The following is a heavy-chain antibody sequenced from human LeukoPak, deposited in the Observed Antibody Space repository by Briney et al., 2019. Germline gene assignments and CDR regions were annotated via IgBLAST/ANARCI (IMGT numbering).Heavy chain of an antibody. Sequence: SQTLSLTCAISGDSVSSNSAAWNWIRQSPSRGLEWLGRTYYRSKWYNDYAVSVKSRITINPDTSKNQFSLQLNSVTPEDTAVYYCARDRLIVAHSYYYYYGMDVWGQGTTVTVS. CDR3: ARDRLIVAHSYYYYYGMDV. CDR2: TYYRSKWYN. D-gene: IGHD2-15*01. V-gene: IGHV6-1*01. CDR1: GDSVSSNSAA. J-gene: IGHJ6*02.